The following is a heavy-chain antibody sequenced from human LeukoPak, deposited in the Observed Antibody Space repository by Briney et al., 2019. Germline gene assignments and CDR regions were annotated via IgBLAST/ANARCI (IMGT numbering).Heavy chain of an antibody. J-gene: IGHJ4*02. CDR1: GFTVSSNY. CDR3: ARLWGVPVPYCFDY. Sequence: GGSLRLSCAASGFTVSSNYMSWVRQAPGKGLEWVSVIYSGGRTYYVDSVKGRFTISRDNSENTLYLQMNSLRAEDTAIYYCARLWGVPVPYCFDYWGQGTLVTVSS. V-gene: IGHV3-66*01. D-gene: IGHD2-21*01. CDR2: IYSGGRT.